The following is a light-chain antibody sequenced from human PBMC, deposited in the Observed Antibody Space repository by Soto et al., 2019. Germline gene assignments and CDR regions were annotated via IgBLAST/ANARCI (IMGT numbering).Light chain of an antibody. Sequence: EIVLTQSPGTLSLSPGEGATLSCRASQRVSSYLAWNQQKPGQAARLLIYNASKRATGNPARSSGSGSGTDFTLTISSLEAEDFVVYYSQQRTNWPSTFGQGTKLEIK. V-gene: IGKV3-11*01. CDR2: NAS. J-gene: IGKJ2*02. CDR3: QQRTNWPST. CDR1: QRVSSY.